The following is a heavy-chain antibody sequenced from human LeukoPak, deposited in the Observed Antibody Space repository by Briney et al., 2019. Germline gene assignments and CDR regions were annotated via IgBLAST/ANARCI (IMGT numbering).Heavy chain of an antibody. V-gene: IGHV3-30*02. J-gene: IGHJ4*02. CDR2: IRYDGSNK. CDR3: ARTDYYDSSGLGLLDY. CDR1: GFTFSSYG. Sequence: GGSLRLSCAASGFTFSSYGMHWVRQAPGKGLEWVAFIRYDGSNKYYADSVKGRFTISRDNSKNTLYLQMNSLRAEDTAVYYCARTDYYDSSGLGLLDYWGQGTLVTVSS. D-gene: IGHD3-22*01.